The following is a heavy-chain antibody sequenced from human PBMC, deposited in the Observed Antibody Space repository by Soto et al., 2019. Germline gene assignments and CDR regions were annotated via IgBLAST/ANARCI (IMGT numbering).Heavy chain of an antibody. CDR1: GFTFSSYG. D-gene: IGHD6-25*01. CDR3: ARGPYSSAAWVFYYYYGMEV. V-gene: IGHV3-33*01. CDR2: IWYDGSKK. Sequence: GGSLSLSCASSGFTFSSYGMHWVRQAPGKGLEWVAVIWYDGSKKYYADSVRGRFTISRDNSKNKLYLQMNSLRAEDTAVYYCARGPYSSAAWVFYYYYGMEVWGQGTTVTV. J-gene: IGHJ6*02.